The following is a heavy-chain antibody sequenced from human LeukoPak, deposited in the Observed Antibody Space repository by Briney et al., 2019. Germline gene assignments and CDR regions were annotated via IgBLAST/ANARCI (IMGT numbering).Heavy chain of an antibody. D-gene: IGHD2-15*01. J-gene: IGHJ4*02. Sequence: SETLSLTCTVSGGSISSSSYYWGWIRQPPGKGLEWIGSIYYSGSTYYNPSLKSQVTISVDTSKNQFSLKLSSVTAADTAVYYCARDYSGGYPGGAVFDYWGQGTLVTVSS. CDR1: GGSISSSSYY. V-gene: IGHV4-39*07. CDR3: ARDYSGGYPGGAVFDY. CDR2: IYYSGST.